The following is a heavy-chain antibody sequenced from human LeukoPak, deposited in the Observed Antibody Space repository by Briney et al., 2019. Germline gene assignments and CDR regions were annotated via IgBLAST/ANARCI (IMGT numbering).Heavy chain of an antibody. CDR2: INHSGST. D-gene: IGHD2-2*01. V-gene: IGHV4-34*01. J-gene: IGHJ6*04. Sequence: SSETLSLTCAVYGGSFSGYYWSWIRQPPGKGLEWIGEINHSGSTNYNPSLKSRVTISVDTSRNQFSLKLSSVTAADTAVYYCARVQRSPAASSRVVSDGMDVWGKGTTATVSS. CDR1: GGSFSGYY. CDR3: ARVQRSPAASSRVVSDGMDV.